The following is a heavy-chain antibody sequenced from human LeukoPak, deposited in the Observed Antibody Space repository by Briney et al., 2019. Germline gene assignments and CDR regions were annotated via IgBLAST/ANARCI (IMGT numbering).Heavy chain of an antibody. Sequence: ASVKVSCKASGYTFSGYGISWVRQAPGQALEWMGWTSGYNGNRNYTRKLQGRVTMTTDTATSTAYMELRSLRFDDTVVYYCARDWNYYDSSAYYQTALDIWGQGTAVTVSS. J-gene: IGHJ3*02. CDR3: ARDWNYYDSSAYYQTALDI. V-gene: IGHV1-18*01. D-gene: IGHD3-22*01. CDR1: GYTFSGYG. CDR2: TSGYNGNR.